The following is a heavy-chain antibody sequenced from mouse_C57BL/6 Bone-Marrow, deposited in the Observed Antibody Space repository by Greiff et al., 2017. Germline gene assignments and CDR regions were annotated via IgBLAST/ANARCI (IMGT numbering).Heavy chain of an antibody. Sequence: QVQLQQPGAELVKPGASVKLSCKASGYTFTSYWMQWVKQRPGQGLEWIGEIDPSDSYTNYQQKFKGKATLTVDTSSSTAYMQLSSLTSEDSAVYYCAREGGNPWFAYWGQGTLVTVSA. V-gene: IGHV1-50*01. CDR1: GYTFTSYW. CDR3: AREGGNPWFAY. D-gene: IGHD2-1*01. J-gene: IGHJ3*01. CDR2: IDPSDSYT.